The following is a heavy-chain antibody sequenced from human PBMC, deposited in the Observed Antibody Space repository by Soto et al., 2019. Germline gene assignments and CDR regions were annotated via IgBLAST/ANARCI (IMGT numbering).Heavy chain of an antibody. CDR2: IIPILGIA. CDR3: AAGGHGAFDI. V-gene: IGHV1-69*02. Sequence: QVQLVQSGAEVKKPGSSVKVSCMASGGTFSSYTISWVRQAPGQGLEWMGRIIPILGIANYAQNFQGRVAITADKSTSTAYVELSSLRSEDTAVYFCAAGGHGAFDIWGQGTRVTVSS. J-gene: IGHJ3*02. D-gene: IGHD1-26*01. CDR1: GGTFSSYT.